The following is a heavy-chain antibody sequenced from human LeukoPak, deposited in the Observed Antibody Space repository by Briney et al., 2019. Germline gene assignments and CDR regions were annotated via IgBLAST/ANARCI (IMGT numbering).Heavy chain of an antibody. CDR3: ARVSPLYGSDAFDI. Sequence: GGSLRLSCAASGFTFSSHGMSWVRQAPGKGLEWVSAISGSGGSTYYADSVKGRFTISRDNAKNSLYLQMNSLRAEDTAVYYCARVSPLYGSDAFDIWGQGTMVTVSS. CDR1: GFTFSSHG. D-gene: IGHD3-10*01. J-gene: IGHJ3*02. V-gene: IGHV3-23*01. CDR2: ISGSGGST.